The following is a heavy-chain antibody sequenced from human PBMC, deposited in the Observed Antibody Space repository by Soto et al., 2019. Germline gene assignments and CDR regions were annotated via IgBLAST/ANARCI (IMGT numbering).Heavy chain of an antibody. V-gene: IGHV4-31*03. D-gene: IGHD1-20*01. Sequence: LLTLSVSCTVAGGSISGVGYYWIIIRQHPGKGLEWIGYIYYSGSTYYNPSLKSRVTISVDTSKNQFSLKLSSVTAADTAVYYCARERLTGTRFNWFDPWGQGTLVTVSS. CDR1: GGSISGVGYY. CDR2: IYYSGST. J-gene: IGHJ5*02. CDR3: ARERLTGTRFNWFDP.